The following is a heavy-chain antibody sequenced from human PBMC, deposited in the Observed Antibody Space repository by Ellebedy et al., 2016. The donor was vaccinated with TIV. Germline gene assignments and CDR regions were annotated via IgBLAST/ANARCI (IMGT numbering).Heavy chain of an antibody. CDR1: GFTFSSYA. CDR2: ISYDGSNK. J-gene: IGHJ4*02. Sequence: GESLKISXAASGFTFSSYAMHWVRQAPGKGLEWVAVISYDGSNKYYADSVKGRFTISRDNSKNTLYLQMNSLRAEDTAVYYCARDYDSSGYDILYYFDYWGQGTLVTVSS. D-gene: IGHD3-22*01. CDR3: ARDYDSSGYDILYYFDY. V-gene: IGHV3-30-3*01.